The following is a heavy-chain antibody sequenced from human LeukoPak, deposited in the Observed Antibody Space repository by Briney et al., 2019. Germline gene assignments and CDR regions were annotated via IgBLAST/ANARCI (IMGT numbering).Heavy chain of an antibody. Sequence: GGSLRLSCAASGFTFSDYYMSWIRQAPGKGLEWVSYISSSSSYTNYADSVKGRFTISRDNAKNSLYLQMNSLRAEDTAVYYCAREGVVVPAATYYYYGMDVWGQGTTVTVSS. CDR3: AREGVVVPAATYYYYGMDV. CDR2: ISSSSSYT. V-gene: IGHV3-11*05. D-gene: IGHD2-2*01. J-gene: IGHJ6*02. CDR1: GFTFSDYY.